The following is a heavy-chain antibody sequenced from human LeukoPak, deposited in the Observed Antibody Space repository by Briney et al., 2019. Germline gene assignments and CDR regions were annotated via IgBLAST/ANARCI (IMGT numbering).Heavy chain of an antibody. D-gene: IGHD1-1*01. CDR3: ARSRGIWNEYGRLEY. V-gene: IGHV4-31*03. Sequence: SETLSLTCTVSGDSIRSGGHYWNWLRQRPGKGLEWIGYIFHTGSTYYNPSLKSRVTISVDTSKNQFSLKLSSVTAADTAVYYCARSRGIWNEYGRLEYWGQGALVTVSS. J-gene: IGHJ4*02. CDR2: IFHTGST. CDR1: GDSIRSGGHY.